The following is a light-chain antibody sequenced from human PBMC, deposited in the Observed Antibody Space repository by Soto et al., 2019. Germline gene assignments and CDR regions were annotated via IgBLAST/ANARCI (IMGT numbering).Light chain of an antibody. J-gene: IGKJ1*01. CDR1: QSVSTN. CDR3: QQYGSSPPT. V-gene: IGKV3-20*01. Sequence: EIVLTQSPGTLSVSPGERANLSCRASQSVSTNLAWFQQKPGQAPRLLIYGASTRATGIPARFSGSGSGTDFTLTITRLEPEDFAVYYCQQYGSSPPTFGSGTRVEIK. CDR2: GAS.